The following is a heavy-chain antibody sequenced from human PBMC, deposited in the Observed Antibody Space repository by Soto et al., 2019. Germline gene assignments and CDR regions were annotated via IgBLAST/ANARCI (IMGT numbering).Heavy chain of an antibody. V-gene: IGHV3-49*04. CDR1: GFTFGDYA. D-gene: IGHD3-22*01. J-gene: IGHJ6*02. Sequence: HPGGSLRLSCTASGFTFGDYAMSWVRQAPGKGLEWVGFIRSKAYGGTTEYAASVKGRFTISRDDSKSIAYLQMNSLKTEDTAVYYCTRGVDSSGYYYFYYYGMDVWGQGTTVTVSS. CDR2: IRSKAYGGTT. CDR3: TRGVDSSGYYYFYYYGMDV.